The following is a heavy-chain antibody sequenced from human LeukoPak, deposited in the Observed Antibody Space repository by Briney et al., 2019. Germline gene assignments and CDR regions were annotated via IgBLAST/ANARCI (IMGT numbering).Heavy chain of an antibody. CDR2: IYYSGST. CDR3: ARRKRGYSGYDSKDY. CDR1: GGSISSSSYY. Sequence: PSETLSLTCTVSGGSISSSSYYWGWIRQPPGKGLEWIGSIYYSGSTYYNPSLKSRVTISVDTSKNQFSLKLSSVTAADTAVYYCARRKRGYSGYDSKDYWGQGTLVTVSS. D-gene: IGHD5-12*01. V-gene: IGHV4-39*07. J-gene: IGHJ4*02.